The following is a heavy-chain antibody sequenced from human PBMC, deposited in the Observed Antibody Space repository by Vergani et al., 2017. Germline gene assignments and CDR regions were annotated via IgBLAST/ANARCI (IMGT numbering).Heavy chain of an antibody. D-gene: IGHD3-22*01. CDR3: ARVFYDSSGYYYSPPALFDY. CDR2: IYTSGST. J-gene: IGHJ4*02. CDR1: GGSISSYY. V-gene: IGHV4-4*07. Sequence: QVQLQESGPGLVKPSETLSLTCTVSGGSISSYYWSWIRQPAGKGLEWIGRIYTSGSTYYNPSLKSRVTISVDTSKNQFSLKLSSVTAADTAVYYCARVFYDSSGYYYSPPALFDYWGQGTLVTVSS.